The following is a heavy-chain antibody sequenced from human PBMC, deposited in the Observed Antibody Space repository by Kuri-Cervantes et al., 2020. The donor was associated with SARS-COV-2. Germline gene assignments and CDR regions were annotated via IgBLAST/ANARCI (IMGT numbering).Heavy chain of an antibody. D-gene: IGHD2-21*01. CDR1: GFTFSSYA. CDR3: ARVAGEGPIYYYYMDV. J-gene: IGHJ6*03. CDR2: ISGSGSYI. V-gene: IGHV3-21*01. Sequence: GESLKISCAASGFTFSSYAMSWVRQAPGKGLEWVSSISGSGSYIYYADSVKGRFTISRESGESSLYPHMNSLRGDDTAVYYCARVAGEGPIYYYYMDVWGKGTAVTVSS.